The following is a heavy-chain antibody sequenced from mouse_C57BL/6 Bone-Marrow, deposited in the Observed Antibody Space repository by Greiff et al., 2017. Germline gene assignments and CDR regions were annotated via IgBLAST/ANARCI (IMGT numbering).Heavy chain of an antibody. CDR1: GYAFTNYL. J-gene: IGHJ1*03. CDR2: INPGSGGT. CDR3: ARGDYYGSSSHFDV. D-gene: IGHD1-1*01. Sequence: QVHVKQSGAELVRPGTSVKVSCKASGYAFTNYLIEWVKQRPGQGLEWIGVINPGSGGTNYNEKFKGKATLTADKSSSTAYMQLSSLTSEDSAVYFCARGDYYGSSSHFDVWGTGTTVTVSS. V-gene: IGHV1-54*01.